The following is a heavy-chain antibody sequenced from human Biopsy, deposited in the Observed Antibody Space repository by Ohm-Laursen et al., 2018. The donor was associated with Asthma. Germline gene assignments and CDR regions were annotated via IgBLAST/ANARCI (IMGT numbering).Heavy chain of an antibody. CDR1: GGTFSSDA. J-gene: IGHJ4*02. CDR3: ARSYCGGDCYSPFDY. V-gene: IGHV1-69*01. CDR2: IMPIFGTP. D-gene: IGHD2-21*01. Sequence: SSVKVSCKASGGTFSSDAISWVRQAPGQGLEWMGGIMPIFGTPNYAQKFQHRLTITADDSTTTVYMELSSLKLEDTAVYFCARSYCGGDCYSPFDYWGQGKPVTVSS.